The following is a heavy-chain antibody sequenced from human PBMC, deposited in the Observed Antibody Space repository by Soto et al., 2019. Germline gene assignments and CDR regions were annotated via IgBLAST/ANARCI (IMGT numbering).Heavy chain of an antibody. J-gene: IGHJ4*02. V-gene: IGHV3-21*01. Sequence: EVQLVESGGGLVKPGGSLRLSCAACGFTFSSYTLNWIRQAPGKGLEWVSSISSSSTYIYYADSVKGRFTISRDNAKNSLYLQMNSLRAEDTAVYYCARGSSYDILSGYPADYWGQGTLVTVSS. CDR3: ARGSSYDILSGYPADY. D-gene: IGHD3-9*01. CDR2: ISSSSTYI. CDR1: GFTFSSYT.